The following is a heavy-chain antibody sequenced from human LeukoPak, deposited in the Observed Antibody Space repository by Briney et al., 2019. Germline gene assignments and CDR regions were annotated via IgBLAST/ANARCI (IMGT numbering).Heavy chain of an antibody. CDR3: ARDDGSSWASGAFDI. V-gene: IGHV3-30-3*01. J-gene: IGHJ3*02. Sequence: GGSLRLSCAASGFTFSSYAMHWVRQAPGKGLEWVAVISYDGSNKYYADSVKGRFTISRDNSKNTLYLQMNSLRAEDTAVYYWARDDGSSWASGAFDIWGQGTMVTVSS. CDR1: GFTFSSYA. D-gene: IGHD6-13*01. CDR2: ISYDGSNK.